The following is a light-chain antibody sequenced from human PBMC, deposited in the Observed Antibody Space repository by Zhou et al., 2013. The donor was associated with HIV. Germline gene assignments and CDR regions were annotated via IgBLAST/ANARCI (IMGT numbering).Light chain of an antibody. CDR3: LQDNNYPRT. CDR1: QSVSSN. V-gene: IGKV3-15*01. CDR2: GAS. Sequence: EIVMTQSPATLSVSPGERATLSCRASQSVSSNLAWYQQKPGQAPRRLIYGASTRATGIPARFSGSGSGTDFTLTISSLQPEDFATYYCLQDNNYPRTFGQGTKVEI. J-gene: IGKJ1*01.